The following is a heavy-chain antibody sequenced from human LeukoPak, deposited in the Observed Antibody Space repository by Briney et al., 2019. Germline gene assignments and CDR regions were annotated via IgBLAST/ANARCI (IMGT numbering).Heavy chain of an antibody. J-gene: IGHJ4*02. CDR2: ISSSSSYI. CDR3: ARGPRGYSYGTDDY. V-gene: IGHV3-21*01. Sequence: PGGSLRLSCAASGFTFSSYSMNWVRQAPGKGLEWVSSISSSSSYIYYADSVKGRFTISRDNAKNSLYLQMNSLRAEDTAVYYCARGPRGYSYGTDDYWGQGTLVTVSS. CDR1: GFTFSSYS. D-gene: IGHD5-18*01.